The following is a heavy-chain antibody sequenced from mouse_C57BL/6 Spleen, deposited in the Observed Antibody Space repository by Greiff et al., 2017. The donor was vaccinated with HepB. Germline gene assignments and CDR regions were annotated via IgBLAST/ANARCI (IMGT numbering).Heavy chain of an antibody. V-gene: IGHV1-20*01. CDR2: INPYNGDT. D-gene: IGHD1-1*01. Sequence: VQLQQSGPELVKPGDSVKISCKASGYSFTGYFMNWVMQSHGKSLEWIGRINPYNGDTFYNQKFKGKATLTGDKSSSTAHMERRGLPSEDSAVYYCARALIATVAPYVDYWGQGTTLTVSS. CDR3: ARALIATVAPYVDY. CDR1: GYSFTGYF. J-gene: IGHJ2*01.